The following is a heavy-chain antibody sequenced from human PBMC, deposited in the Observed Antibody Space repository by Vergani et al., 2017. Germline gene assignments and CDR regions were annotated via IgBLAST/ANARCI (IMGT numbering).Heavy chain of an antibody. J-gene: IGHJ4*02. CDR2: IYYSGST. CDR1: GGSISSGGYY. CDR3: ARDAAAGLHYFDY. D-gene: IGHD6-13*01. V-gene: IGHV4-31*03. Sequence: QVQLQESGPGLVKPSQTLSLTCTVSGGSISSGGYYWSWIRQHPGKGLEWIGYIYYSGSTYYNPSLTSRVTISVDTSKNQFSLKLSSVTAADTAVDYWARDAAAGLHYFDYWGQGTLVTVSS.